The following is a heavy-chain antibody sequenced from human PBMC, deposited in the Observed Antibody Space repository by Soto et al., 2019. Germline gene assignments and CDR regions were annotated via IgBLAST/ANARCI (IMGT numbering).Heavy chain of an antibody. CDR2: ISYDGSNK. V-gene: IGHV3-30-3*01. CDR3: ARPLWRNDYNWGYFDL. CDR1: GFTFSSYA. J-gene: IGHJ2*01. Sequence: QVQLVESGGGVVQPGRSLRLSCAASGFTFSSYAMHWVRQAPGKGLEWVAVISYDGSNKYYADSVKGRFTISRDNSKNTRYLQMNSLRAEDTAVYYGARPLWRNDYNWGYFDLWGRGTLVTVSS. D-gene: IGHD4-4*01.